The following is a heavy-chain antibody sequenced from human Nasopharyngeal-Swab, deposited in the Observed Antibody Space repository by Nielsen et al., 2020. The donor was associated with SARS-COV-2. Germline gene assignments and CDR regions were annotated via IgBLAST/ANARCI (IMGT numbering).Heavy chain of an antibody. CDR1: GYTLTELS. CDR3: ATSAPYCRSTSCSYWFDP. V-gene: IGHV1-24*01. D-gene: IGHD2-2*01. Sequence: ASVKVSCKVSGYTLTELSMHWVRQPPPKGLEWMGGFDPDDGETIYAQKFQGRVTMTEDTSTDTAYMELSSLRSEETAVYYCATSAPYCRSTSCSYWFDPWGQGTLVTVSS. CDR2: FDPDDGET. J-gene: IGHJ5*02.